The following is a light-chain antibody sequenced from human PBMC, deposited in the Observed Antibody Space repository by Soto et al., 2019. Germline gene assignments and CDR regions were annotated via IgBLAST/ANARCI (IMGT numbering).Light chain of an antibody. CDR2: QAS. V-gene: IGKV1-5*03. Sequence: DIQMTQSPSTLSASVGDRVTITCLASQSIGSLLAWYQQKPGKAPNLLIYQASSLESGVPSRFSGSGSGTEFTLTISSLQPDDFATYYCQQYISYSQFTFGGGTKVDI. CDR1: QSIGSL. J-gene: IGKJ4*01. CDR3: QQYISYSQFT.